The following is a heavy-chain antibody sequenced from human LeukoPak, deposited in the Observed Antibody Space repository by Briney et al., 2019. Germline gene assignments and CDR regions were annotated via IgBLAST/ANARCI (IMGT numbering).Heavy chain of an antibody. D-gene: IGHD6-13*01. CDR3: ARDRLPSSSQTSDAFDI. V-gene: IGHV1-2*02. CDR1: GYTFTGYY. CDR2: MNPNSGGT. Sequence: ASVKVSCKASGYTFTGYYMHWVRQAPGLGLEWMGWMNPNSGGTNYAQKFQGRVTMTRDASISTADMELSRLRSDDTAVYYCARDRLPSSSQTSDAFDIWGQGTMVTVSS. J-gene: IGHJ3*02.